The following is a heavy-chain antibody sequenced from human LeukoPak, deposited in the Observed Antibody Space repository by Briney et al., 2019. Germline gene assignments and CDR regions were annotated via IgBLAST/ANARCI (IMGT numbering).Heavy chain of an antibody. J-gene: IGHJ4*02. CDR1: GFTFSSYA. CDR2: ISGSGGST. D-gene: IGHD6-19*01. V-gene: IGHV3-23*01. CDR3: ARVRIAVAVGFFDY. Sequence: GGSLRLSCAASGFTFSSYAMTWVRQAPGKGLEWVSAISGSGGSTYYADSVKGRFTISRDNSKNTLFLQMNSLRAEDTAVYYCARVRIAVAVGFFDYWGQGTLVTVSS.